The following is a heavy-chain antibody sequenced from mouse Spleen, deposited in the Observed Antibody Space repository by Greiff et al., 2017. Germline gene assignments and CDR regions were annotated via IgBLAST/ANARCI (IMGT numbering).Heavy chain of an antibody. V-gene: IGHV1-66*01. D-gene: IGHD2-4*01. Sequence: VQLVESGPELVKPGASVKISCKASGYSFTSYYIHWVKQRPGQGLEWIGWIFPGSGNTKYNEKFKGKATLTADTSSSTAYMQLSSLTSEDSAVYFCARSGIYYDHEGFAYWGQGTLVTVSA. J-gene: IGHJ3*01. CDR3: ARSGIYYDHEGFAY. CDR1: GYSFTSYY. CDR2: IFPGSGNT.